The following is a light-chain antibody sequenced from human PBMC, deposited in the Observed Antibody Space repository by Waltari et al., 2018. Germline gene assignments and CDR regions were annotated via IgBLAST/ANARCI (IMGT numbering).Light chain of an antibody. V-gene: IGLV2-14*01. CDR1: SSDVGNYNY. CDR2: DVT. J-gene: IGLJ3*02. CDR3: SSYITTTWV. Sequence: QSALTQPASVSGSPGQSIPVPCTGTSSDVGNYNYVSWYQQHPGKAPKLMIYDVTKRPAGVSSRFSGSKSGNTASLTISGLQAEDEADYYCSSYITTTWVFGGGTRLTVL.